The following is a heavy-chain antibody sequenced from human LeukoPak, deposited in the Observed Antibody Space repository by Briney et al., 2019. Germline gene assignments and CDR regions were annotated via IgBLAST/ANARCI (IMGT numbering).Heavy chain of an antibody. D-gene: IGHD3-3*02. CDR3: ARSLRIFLDY. Sequence: GGSLRLSCAASGFTFSSYAMHWVRQAPGKGLEWVAVISYDGSNKYYADSVKGRFTISRDNSKNTPYLQMNSLRAEDTAVYYCARSLRIFLDYWGQGTLVTVSS. CDR1: GFTFSSYA. V-gene: IGHV3-30*04. CDR2: ISYDGSNK. J-gene: IGHJ4*02.